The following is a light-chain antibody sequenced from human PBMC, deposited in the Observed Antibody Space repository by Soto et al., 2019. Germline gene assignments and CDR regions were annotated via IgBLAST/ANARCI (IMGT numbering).Light chain of an antibody. V-gene: IGKV1-39*01. CDR2: DAS. CDR1: QYIYNY. Sequence: MTQSPAAVSATVGDRVTITCRASQYIYNYLSWYQQKPGKAPKLLIYDASSLQSGVPPRFSGSGSGTDFTLSINSPQPEDFATYYCPQTYSTPLTFGGGTKVAIK. CDR3: PQTYSTPLT. J-gene: IGKJ4*01.